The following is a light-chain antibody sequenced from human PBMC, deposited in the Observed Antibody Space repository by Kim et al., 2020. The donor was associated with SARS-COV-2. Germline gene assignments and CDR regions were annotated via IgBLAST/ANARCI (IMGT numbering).Light chain of an antibody. Sequence: VTISCTRSSGSIASNYVHWYQQRPGSAPSTVIYENDRRPSGVPDRFSGSIASSSNSASLTISGLKTEDEADYFCQSFDSNTHSWVFGGGTKLTVL. V-gene: IGLV6-57*03. CDR2: END. CDR3: QSFDSNTHSWV. CDR1: SGSIASNY. J-gene: IGLJ3*02.